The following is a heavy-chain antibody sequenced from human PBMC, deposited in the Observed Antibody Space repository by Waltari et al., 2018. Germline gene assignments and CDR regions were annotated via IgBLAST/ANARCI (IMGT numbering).Heavy chain of an antibody. J-gene: IGHJ6*02. Sequence: QVQVVESGGGAVQPGQSLRLSCVTSGFKFSSYGMHWVRQAPGKGLEWVAGIWYDGSNTDYRESVKGRFTISRDNVKNTVDLQMNNLRVEDTAVYYCARPAWNDPPYYYGMDVWGPGTTVSVSS. CDR1: GFKFSSYG. CDR2: IWYDGSNT. V-gene: IGHV3-33*01. CDR3: ARPAWNDPPYYYGMDV. D-gene: IGHD1-1*01.